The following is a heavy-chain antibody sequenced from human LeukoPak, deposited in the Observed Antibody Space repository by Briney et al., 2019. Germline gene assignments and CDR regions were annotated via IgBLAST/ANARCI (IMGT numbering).Heavy chain of an antibody. J-gene: IGHJ4*02. CDR3: VRDDYGDCNIDF. CDR2: VSTIGGVT. D-gene: IGHD4-17*01. Sequence: GGSLRLSCAASGFTFNNYAMSWVRQAPGKGLEWVSSVSTIGGVTYYPDSVKGRFTISRDNSKKTLYLQMNSLRAEDTAVYYCVRDDYGDCNIDFWGQGTLVTVSS. V-gene: IGHV3-23*01. CDR1: GFTFNNYA.